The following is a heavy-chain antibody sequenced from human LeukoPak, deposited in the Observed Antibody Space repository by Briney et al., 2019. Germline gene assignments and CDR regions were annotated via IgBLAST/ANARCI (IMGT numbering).Heavy chain of an antibody. V-gene: IGHV3-21*01. CDR1: GFTFSSYS. CDR3: AGVGYYDSSGYRAFDI. D-gene: IGHD3-22*01. Sequence: GGSLRLSCAASGFTFSSYSMNWVRQAPGKGLEWVSSISSSSSYIYYADSVKGRFTISRDNAKNSLYLQMNSLRAEDTAVYYCAGVGYYDSSGYRAFDIWGQGTMVTVSS. J-gene: IGHJ3*02. CDR2: ISSSSSYI.